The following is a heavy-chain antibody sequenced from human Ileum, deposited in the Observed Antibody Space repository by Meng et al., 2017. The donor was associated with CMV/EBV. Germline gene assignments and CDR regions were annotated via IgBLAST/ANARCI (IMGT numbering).Heavy chain of an antibody. CDR1: GFTFSSYA. J-gene: IGHJ4*02. CDR2: IYNGGDSK. CDR3: AKVLSWYYFDY. V-gene: IGHV3-23*03. Sequence: GASLKTSCAASGFTFSSYAMCWVRQAPGKGLEWVSMIYNGGDSKYYGDSVKGRFTISRDHSRYALYLQMDHLRAEDTAIYYCAKVLSWYYFDYWGQGALVTVSS. D-gene: IGHD6-13*01.